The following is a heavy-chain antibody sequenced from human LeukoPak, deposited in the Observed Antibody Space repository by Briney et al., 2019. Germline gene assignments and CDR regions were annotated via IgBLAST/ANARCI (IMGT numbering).Heavy chain of an antibody. CDR1: GGSISSGEYH. V-gene: IGHV4-30-4*01. J-gene: IGHJ4*02. Sequence: SETLSLTCTVSGGSISSGEYHWSWIRQPPGEGLEWIGHIYYSGRTYYNPSLKSRVTISVDPSKNQFSLKLSSVTAADTAVYYCARDNYGDYGYWGQGTLVTVSS. CDR3: ARDNYGDYGY. CDR2: IYYSGRT. D-gene: IGHD4-17*01.